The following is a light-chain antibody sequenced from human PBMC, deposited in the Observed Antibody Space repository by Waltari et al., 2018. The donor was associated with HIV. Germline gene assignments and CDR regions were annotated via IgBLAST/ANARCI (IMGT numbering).Light chain of an antibody. Sequence: SYEVTQPPSVAVSPGQTASISWSGYELGGKYNCWYQQKPGQSPLLVIYQDDKRPSGIPARFSASSSGHTATLTISGTLPMDEADYYCQAWGSTTSGVFGRGTKLTVL. CDR2: QDD. CDR3: QAWGSTTSGV. J-gene: IGLJ2*01. V-gene: IGLV3-1*01. CDR1: ELGGKY.